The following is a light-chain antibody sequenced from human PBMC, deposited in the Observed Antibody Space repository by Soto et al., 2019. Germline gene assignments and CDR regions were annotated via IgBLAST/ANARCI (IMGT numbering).Light chain of an antibody. CDR2: GTS. V-gene: IGLV1-40*01. Sequence: QSVLTQPHSVSGAPGQRVTISCTGSSSNFGAGYDVHWYQQLPVTAPKLLIYGTSNRPSGVPDRFSGSTSGTSASLAITGLQAEDEADYYCQSYDSSLSGWVFGGGTKLTVL. CDR1: SSNFGAGYD. CDR3: QSYDSSLSGWV. J-gene: IGLJ3*02.